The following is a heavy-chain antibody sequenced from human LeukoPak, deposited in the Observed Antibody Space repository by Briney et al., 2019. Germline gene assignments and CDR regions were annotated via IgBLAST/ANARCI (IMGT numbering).Heavy chain of an antibody. CDR1: GGSISSFY. CDR2: IHYSGST. J-gene: IGHJ5*02. V-gene: IGHV4-59*12. D-gene: IGHD3-10*01. CDR3: ARDSGTTGEVKFDP. Sequence: SETLSLTCTVSGGSISSFYWTWIRQPPGKGLEWIGNIHYSGSTNYNPSLKSRVTMSIDTSTNQLSLKLSSVTAADTAVYYCARDSGTTGEVKFDPWGQGTLVTVSS.